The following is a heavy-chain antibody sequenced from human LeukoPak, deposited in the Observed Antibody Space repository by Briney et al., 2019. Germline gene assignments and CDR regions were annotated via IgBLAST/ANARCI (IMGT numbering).Heavy chain of an antibody. CDR1: GFTFSTYG. Sequence: GGSLRLSCAVSGFTFSTYGMTWVRQAPGKGLEWVSTISGSGGSTRYADSVKGRFTISRDNSKNSLYLQMNSLRAEDTAVYYCARDLGSGSYYYYYMDVWGKGTTVTVSS. D-gene: IGHD1-26*01. J-gene: IGHJ6*03. CDR3: ARDLGSGSYYYYYMDV. CDR2: ISGSGGST. V-gene: IGHV3-23*01.